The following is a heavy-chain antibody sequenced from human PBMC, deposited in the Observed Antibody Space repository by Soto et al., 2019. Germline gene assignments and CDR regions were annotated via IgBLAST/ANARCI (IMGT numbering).Heavy chain of an antibody. D-gene: IGHD5-12*01. Sequence: SQTLSLTCAISGDSVSSNSAGWNWVRQTPSRDLEWLGRTYYKSKWFNNYAVSVKSRITINPDTSQNQFSLQLDSVTPEDTAVYYCARGSWDDVSGHYYMDVWGKGTTVTVSS. V-gene: IGHV6-1*01. J-gene: IGHJ6*03. CDR2: TYYKSKWFN. CDR1: GDSVSSNSAG. CDR3: ARGSWDDVSGHYYMDV.